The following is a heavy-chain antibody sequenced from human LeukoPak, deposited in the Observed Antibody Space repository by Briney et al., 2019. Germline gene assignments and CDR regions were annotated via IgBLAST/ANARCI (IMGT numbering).Heavy chain of an antibody. CDR3: ARDSSGGKGY. CDR1: GGSISSSRYY. D-gene: IGHD3-22*01. CDR2: IYTSGST. Sequence: MPSETLSLTCTVSGGSISSSRYYWGWIRQPPGKGLEWIGYIYTSGSTNYNPSLKSRVTISVDTSKNQFSLKLSSVTAADTAVYYCARDSSGGKGYWGQGTLVTVSS. J-gene: IGHJ4*02. V-gene: IGHV4-61*05.